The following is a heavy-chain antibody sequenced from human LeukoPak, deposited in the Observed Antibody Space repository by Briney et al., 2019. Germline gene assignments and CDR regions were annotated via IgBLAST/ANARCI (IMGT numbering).Heavy chain of an antibody. CDR2: IYYSGST. V-gene: IGHV4-39*07. D-gene: IGHD3-22*01. Sequence: SETLSLTCTVSGGSISSSSYYWGWIRQPPGKGLEWIGSIYYSGSTYYNPSLKSRVTISVDTSKNQFSLKLSSVTAADTAVYYCARDNSITMIVVVIPRNAFDIWGQGTLVTVPS. CDR1: GGSISSSSYY. CDR3: ARDNSITMIVVVIPRNAFDI. J-gene: IGHJ3*02.